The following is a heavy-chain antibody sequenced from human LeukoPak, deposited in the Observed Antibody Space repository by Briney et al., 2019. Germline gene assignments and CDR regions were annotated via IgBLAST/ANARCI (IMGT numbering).Heavy chain of an antibody. D-gene: IGHD5-18*01. V-gene: IGHV1-2*02. Sequence: ASVKVSCKASGYTFTGYYMHWVRQAPGQGLEWMGWINPNSGGTNYAQKFQGRVTMTRDTSINTAYMELSRLRSDDTAVYYRARDFDIDLDKPMVLYYIDVWGKGTTVTVSS. CDR3: ARDFDIDLDKPMVLYYIDV. CDR2: INPNSGGT. CDR1: GYTFTGYY. J-gene: IGHJ6*03.